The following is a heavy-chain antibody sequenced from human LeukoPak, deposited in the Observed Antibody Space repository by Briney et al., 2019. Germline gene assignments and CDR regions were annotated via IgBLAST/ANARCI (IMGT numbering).Heavy chain of an antibody. CDR3: TRAIRHDAFDI. CDR1: GFTFSGSA. D-gene: IGHD2-2*02. CDR2: IRSKANSYAT. J-gene: IGHJ3*02. Sequence: GGSLGLSCAASGFTFSGSAMHWVRQASGKGLEWVGRIRSKANSYATAYAASVKGRFTISRDDSKNTAYLQMNSLKTEDTAVYYCTRAIRHDAFDIWGQGTMVTVSS. V-gene: IGHV3-73*01.